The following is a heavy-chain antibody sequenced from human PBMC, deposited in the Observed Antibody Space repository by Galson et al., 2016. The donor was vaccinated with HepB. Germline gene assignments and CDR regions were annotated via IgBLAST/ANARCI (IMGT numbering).Heavy chain of an antibody. J-gene: IGHJ3*02. CDR1: GGSISTEY. Sequence: SETLSLTCTVSGGSISTEYWSWIRQAPGKGPEWIGYLSYSGTTNFNPSLKSRVTISVDPSKNQFSLSLTSVTAADTAVYHCARPLRPGLYDFWGGYGAFDIWGQGTMVTVSS. D-gene: IGHD3-3*01. CDR3: ARPLRPGLYDFWGGYGAFDI. V-gene: IGHV4-59*08. CDR2: LSYSGTT.